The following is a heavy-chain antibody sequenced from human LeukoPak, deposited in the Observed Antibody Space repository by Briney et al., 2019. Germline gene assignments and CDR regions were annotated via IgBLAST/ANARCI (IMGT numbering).Heavy chain of an antibody. CDR1: GYTFTSYD. CDR3: ASNRRDTAMQNYYFDY. V-gene: IGHV1-69*13. D-gene: IGHD5-18*01. CDR2: IIPIFGTA. J-gene: IGHJ4*02. Sequence: ASVKVSCKASGYTFTSYDINWVRQATGQGLEWMGGIIPIFGTANYAQKFQGRVTITADESTSTAYMELSSLRSEDTAVYYCASNRRDTAMQNYYFDYWGQGTLVTVSS.